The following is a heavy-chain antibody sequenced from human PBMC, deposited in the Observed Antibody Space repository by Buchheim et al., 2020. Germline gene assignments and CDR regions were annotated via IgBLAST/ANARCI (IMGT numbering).Heavy chain of an antibody. Sequence: QVQLVESGGGVVQPGRSLRLSCAASGFTFSSYGMHWVRQAPGKGLEWVAFIRYDGSNKYYADSVKGRLTISRDNSKNTLYLQMNSLRAEDTAVYYCAKAPGGYDFWSGFDYWGQGTL. D-gene: IGHD3-3*01. J-gene: IGHJ4*02. CDR3: AKAPGGYDFWSGFDY. CDR1: GFTFSSYG. CDR2: IRYDGSNK. V-gene: IGHV3-30*02.